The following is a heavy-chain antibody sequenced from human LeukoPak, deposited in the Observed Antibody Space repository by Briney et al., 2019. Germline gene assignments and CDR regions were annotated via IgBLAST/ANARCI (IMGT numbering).Heavy chain of an antibody. CDR3: AKTGPYYFEF. J-gene: IGHJ4*02. CDR2: ISGSGGST. CDR1: GXTFSSSG. V-gene: IGHV3-23*01. Sequence: PGGSLRLSCAASGXTFSSSGMTWVRQAPGKGLEWVSAISGSGGSTYYPDSVKGRFTISRDNSKNTLYLQMNSLRAEDTAVYYCAKTGPYYFEFWGQGTLVTVSS.